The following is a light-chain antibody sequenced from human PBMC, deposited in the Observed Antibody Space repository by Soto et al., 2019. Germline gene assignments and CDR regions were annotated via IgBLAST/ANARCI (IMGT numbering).Light chain of an antibody. V-gene: IGKV3-20*01. CDR2: GVS. CDR3: QQYGSSPYN. CDR1: RSVSSGY. J-gene: IGKJ2*01. Sequence: VLTQSPGTLSLSPGERATLSCRASRSVSSGYLAWYQQKPGQAPRLLIYGVSNRATDIPDRFSGSGSGRDFTLTISRLEPDDSAVYYCQQYGSSPYNFAQGTKVDIK.